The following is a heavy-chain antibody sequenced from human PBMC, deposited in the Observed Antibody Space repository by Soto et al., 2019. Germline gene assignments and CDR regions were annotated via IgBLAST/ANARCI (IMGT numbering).Heavy chain of an antibody. V-gene: IGHV4-59*08. J-gene: IGHJ3*01. D-gene: IGHD2-15*01. CDR2: IYYSGST. CDR1: GGSISSYY. CDR3: ARYYCPGGICQGYDR. Sequence: PSETLSLTCTVSGGSISSYYWSWIRQPPGKGLEWIGYIYYSGSTNYNPSLKSRVTISVDTSKNQFSLSLFSVAAADSAVYYCARYYCPGGICQGYDRWGQGTMVTVSS.